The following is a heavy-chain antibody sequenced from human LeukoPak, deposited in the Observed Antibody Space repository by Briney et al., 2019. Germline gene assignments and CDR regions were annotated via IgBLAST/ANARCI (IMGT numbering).Heavy chain of an antibody. CDR3: QGAFDF. CDR2: ISWDVGTT. Sequence: GGSLSLSCAASGFSLDDYAMHWVRQAPGKGLDWVSRISWDVGTTNYADSVKGRFTISRDNSKTALYLQMHARRVEDTALYYCQGAFDFWGQGTMVTVSS. V-gene: IGHV3-43D*03. CDR1: GFSLDDYA. J-gene: IGHJ3*01.